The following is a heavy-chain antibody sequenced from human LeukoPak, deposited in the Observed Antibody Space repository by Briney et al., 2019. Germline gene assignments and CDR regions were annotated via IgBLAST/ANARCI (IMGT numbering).Heavy chain of an antibody. CDR1: GYTFTSYA. Sequence: ASVKVSCKASGYTFTSYAMHWVRQAPGQRLEWMGWINAGNGNTKYSQKFQGRVTITRDTSASTAYMELSSLRSEDTAVYYCARERWLQSGPYGMDVWGQGTTVTVSS. D-gene: IGHD5-24*01. J-gene: IGHJ6*02. V-gene: IGHV1-3*01. CDR3: ARERWLQSGPYGMDV. CDR2: INAGNGNT.